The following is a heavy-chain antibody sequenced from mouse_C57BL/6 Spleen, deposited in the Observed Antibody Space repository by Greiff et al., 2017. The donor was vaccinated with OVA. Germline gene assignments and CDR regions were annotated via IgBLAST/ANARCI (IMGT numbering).Heavy chain of an antibody. CDR3: ARSGYYGSSYFYYYAMDY. V-gene: IGHV1-26*01. D-gene: IGHD1-1*01. CDR2: INPNNGGT. CDR1: GYTFTDYY. Sequence: EVQLQQSGPELVKPGASVKISCKASGYTFTDYYMNWVKQSHGKSLEWIGDINPNNGGTSYNQKFKGKATLTVDKSSSTAYMELRSLTSEDSAVYYCARSGYYGSSYFYYYAMDYWGQGTSVTVSS. J-gene: IGHJ4*01.